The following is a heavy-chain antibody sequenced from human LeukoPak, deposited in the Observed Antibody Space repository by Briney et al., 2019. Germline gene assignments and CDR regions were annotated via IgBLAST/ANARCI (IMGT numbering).Heavy chain of an antibody. CDR1: GCTFADYY. D-gene: IGHD6-13*01. J-gene: IGHJ5*02. V-gene: IGHV1-2*02. Sequence: ASVKVSCKTSGCTFADYYILWVRQAPGQGLEWMGWINPNSGVTMYAQNFQGRVTMTRDTSISTAYMDLSRLRSDDTAVYYCARGGDSSSWYGWFDPWGQGTLVTVSS. CDR2: INPNSGVT. CDR3: ARGGDSSSWYGWFDP.